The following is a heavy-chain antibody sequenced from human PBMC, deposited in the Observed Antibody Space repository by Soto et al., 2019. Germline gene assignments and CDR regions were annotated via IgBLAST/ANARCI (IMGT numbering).Heavy chain of an antibody. Sequence: GGSMRLSCAASGFTFSSYWVRRVRQAPERGLEWVADMWYDESRTFYAESVKGRFTISRDDSRKTLYLEMNTLRVDDTGVYYCVRDDSFRASSAPWGQGTLVTVSS. CDR1: GFTFSSYW. CDR2: MWYDESRT. J-gene: IGHJ5*02. CDR3: VRDDSFRASSAP. D-gene: IGHD3-22*01. V-gene: IGHV3-33*08.